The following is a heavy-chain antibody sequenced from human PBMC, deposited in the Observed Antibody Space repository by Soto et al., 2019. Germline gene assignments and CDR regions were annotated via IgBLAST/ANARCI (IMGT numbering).Heavy chain of an antibody. J-gene: IGHJ6*02. V-gene: IGHV1-69*01. D-gene: IGHD1-26*01. CDR3: ARVEWEVKRNYYYYYVMDV. CDR1: GGTFSSYA. CDR2: IIPIFGTA. Sequence: QVQLVQSGAEVKKPGSSVKVSCKASGGTFSSYAISWVRQAPGQGLKWMGGIIPIFGTANYAQKFQGRVTITADESTSTAYMELSSLRSEDTAVYHCARVEWEVKRNYYYYYVMDVWGHGTTVTVSS.